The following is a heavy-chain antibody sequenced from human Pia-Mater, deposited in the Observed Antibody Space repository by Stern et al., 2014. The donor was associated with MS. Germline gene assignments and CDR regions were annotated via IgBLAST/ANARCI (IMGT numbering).Heavy chain of an antibody. V-gene: IGHV3-21*01. CDR1: GFTFSSYS. CDR3: ARDSYDSSGYSTHFDY. Sequence: VQLVESGGGLVKPGGSLRLSCAASGFTFSSYSMNWVRQAPGKGLEWVSSISSSSSYIYYAASVKGRFTISRDNAKNSLYLQMNSLRAEDTAVYYCARDSYDSSGYSTHFDYWGQGTLVTVSS. D-gene: IGHD3-22*01. J-gene: IGHJ4*02. CDR2: ISSSSSYI.